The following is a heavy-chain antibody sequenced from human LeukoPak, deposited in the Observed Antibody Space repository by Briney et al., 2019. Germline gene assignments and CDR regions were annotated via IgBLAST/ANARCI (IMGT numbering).Heavy chain of an antibody. CDR3: AKDLGLFEDIVVVPALDY. CDR2: IRYDGSNK. J-gene: IGHJ4*02. CDR1: GFTFSSYG. Sequence: GGSLRLSCAASGFTFSSYGMHWVRQAPGKGLGWVAFIRYDGSNKYYADSVKGRFTISRDNSKNTLYLQMNSLRAEDTAVYYCAKDLGLFEDIVVVPALDYWGQGTLVTVSS. V-gene: IGHV3-30*02. D-gene: IGHD2-2*01.